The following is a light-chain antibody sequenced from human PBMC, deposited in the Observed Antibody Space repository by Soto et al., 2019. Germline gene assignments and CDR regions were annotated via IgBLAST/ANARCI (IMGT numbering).Light chain of an antibody. Sequence: DIVLTQSPGTLSLSPGDRATLSCRASQSVDSTYLAWYQQKPGQAPRLLIYDASSRATGIPDRFSGSGSGTDFTLTISRLEPEDFAVYYCQQYGSSSFSFGPGTKVDIK. CDR3: QQYGSSSFS. V-gene: IGKV3-20*01. CDR2: DAS. J-gene: IGKJ3*01. CDR1: QSVDSTY.